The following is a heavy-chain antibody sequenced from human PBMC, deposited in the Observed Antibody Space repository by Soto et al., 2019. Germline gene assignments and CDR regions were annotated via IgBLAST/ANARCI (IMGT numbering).Heavy chain of an antibody. CDR2: IYYSGST. J-gene: IGHJ4*02. CDR1: GGSISSYY. Sequence: SETLPLTCTVSGGSISSYYWSWIRHPPGKGLEWIGYIYYSGSTNYNPSLKSRVTISVDTSKNQFSLKLSSVTAADTAVYYCARDNGYSYGYTLDHWGKVTLVTVS. CDR3: ARDNGYSYGYTLDH. V-gene: IGHV4-59*01. D-gene: IGHD5-18*01.